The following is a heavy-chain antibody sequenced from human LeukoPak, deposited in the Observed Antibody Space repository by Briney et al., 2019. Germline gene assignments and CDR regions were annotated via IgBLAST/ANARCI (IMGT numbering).Heavy chain of an antibody. J-gene: IGHJ4*02. V-gene: IGHV3-30*02. CDR1: GFTFNSYG. Sequence: PGGSLRLSCAASGFTFNSYGMHWVRQAPGKGLEWISFIRYDGSNKYYTDSVKGRFTISRDNSQNTLYLQMNSLRTEDTALYFCAKDRTMAADGTYFDYWGQGTLVTVSS. CDR2: IRYDGSNK. CDR3: AKDRTMAADGTYFDY. D-gene: IGHD6-13*01.